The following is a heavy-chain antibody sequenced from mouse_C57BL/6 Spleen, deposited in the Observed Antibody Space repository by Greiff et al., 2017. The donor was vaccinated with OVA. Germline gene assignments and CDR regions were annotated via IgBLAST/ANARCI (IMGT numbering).Heavy chain of an antibody. CDR2: IDPSDSYT. CDR3: ARRGLGYAMDY. Sequence: VQLQQPGAELVMPGASVKLSCKASGYTFTSYWMHWVKQRPGQGLEWIGEIDPSDSYTNYNQKFKGKSTLTVDKSSSTAYMQLSSLTSEDSAVDYCARRGLGYAMDYWGQGTSVTVSS. J-gene: IGHJ4*01. V-gene: IGHV1-69*01. CDR1: GYTFTSYW. D-gene: IGHD3-3*01.